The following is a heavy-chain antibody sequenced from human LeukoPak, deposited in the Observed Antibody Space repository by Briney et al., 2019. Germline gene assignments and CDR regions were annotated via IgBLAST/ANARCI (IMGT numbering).Heavy chain of an antibody. D-gene: IGHD3-22*01. Sequence: SETLSLTCTVSGGSISSYYWSWIRQPPGKGLEWIGYTYYSGSTNYNPSLKSRVTISVDTSKNQFSLKLSSVTAADTAVYYCARGRSVVTWNYFDYWGQGTLVTVSS. J-gene: IGHJ4*02. V-gene: IGHV4-59*08. CDR1: GGSISSYY. CDR2: TYYSGST. CDR3: ARGRSVVTWNYFDY.